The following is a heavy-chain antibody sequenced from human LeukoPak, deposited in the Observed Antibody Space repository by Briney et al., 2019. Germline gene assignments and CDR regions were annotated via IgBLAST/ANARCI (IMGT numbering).Heavy chain of an antibody. CDR1: GFTFSSYA. J-gene: IGHJ4*02. D-gene: IGHD2-2*03. CDR2: ISYDGSNK. CDR3: ARELDYYFDY. V-gene: IGHV3-30*04. Sequence: GXSLRXSCAASGFTFSSYAMHWVRQAPGKGLEWVTVISYDGSNKYYADSVKGRFTISRDNSKNTLYLQMNSLRAEDTAVYYCARELDYYFDYWGQGTLVTVSS.